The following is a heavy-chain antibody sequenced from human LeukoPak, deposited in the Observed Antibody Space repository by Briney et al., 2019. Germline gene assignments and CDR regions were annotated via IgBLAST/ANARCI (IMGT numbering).Heavy chain of an antibody. Sequence: GGSLRLSCGAYVITVCYLWMPWVRQAPGEGLVWVSRINTDGSVTNYADSVEGRFTISRDNAKNMLYLQMNDLRAEDTAVYYCVTDSYSDGAFGDWGQGTLVTVSS. CDR2: INTDGSVT. V-gene: IGHV3-74*01. D-gene: IGHD1-26*01. CDR1: VITVCYLW. CDR3: VTDSYSDGAFGD. J-gene: IGHJ4*02.